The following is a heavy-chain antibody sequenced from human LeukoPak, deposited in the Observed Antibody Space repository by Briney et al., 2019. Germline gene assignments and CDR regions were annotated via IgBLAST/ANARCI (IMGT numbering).Heavy chain of an antibody. V-gene: IGHV3-7*01. D-gene: IGHD5-18*01. CDR1: GFTFTTYW. CDR3: AREIHD. CDR2: INQDGSEK. J-gene: IGHJ4*02. Sequence: GGSLRLSCAASGFTFTTYWMSWVRQAPGKGLEWVAHINQDGSEKYFADSVKGRFTFSRDNAKNSLYLQMNSLRAEDTAVYYCAREIHDWGQGTLVTVSS.